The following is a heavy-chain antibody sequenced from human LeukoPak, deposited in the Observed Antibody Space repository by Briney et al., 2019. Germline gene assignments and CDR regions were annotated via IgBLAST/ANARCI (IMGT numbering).Heavy chain of an antibody. CDR1: GGSISSSSHY. CDR2: IYYSGST. D-gene: IGHD1-26*01. CDR3: ASHRIGGQWELLF. Sequence: SETLSLSCTVSGGSISSSSHYWGGIRQPAGKGLERIGSIYYSGSTYYNPSLKSRVTISVDTSKNQFSLKLSSVTAADTAVYYCASHRIGGQWELLFGGQGTLVTVSS. V-gene: IGHV4-39*01. J-gene: IGHJ4*02.